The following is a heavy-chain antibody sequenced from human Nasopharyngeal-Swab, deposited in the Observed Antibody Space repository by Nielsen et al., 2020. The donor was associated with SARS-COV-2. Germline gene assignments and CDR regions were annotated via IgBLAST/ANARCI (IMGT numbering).Heavy chain of an antibody. CDR3: AKDSSGWYDDYGMDV. CDR1: GFTFDDYA. V-gene: IGHV3-9*01. Sequence: SLKISCAASGFTFDDYAMHWVRQAPGKGLEWASGISWNSGSIGYADSVKGRFTISRDNAKNSLYLQMNSLRAEDTALYYCAKDSSGWYDDYGMDVWGQGTTVTVSS. D-gene: IGHD6-19*01. J-gene: IGHJ6*02. CDR2: ISWNSGSI.